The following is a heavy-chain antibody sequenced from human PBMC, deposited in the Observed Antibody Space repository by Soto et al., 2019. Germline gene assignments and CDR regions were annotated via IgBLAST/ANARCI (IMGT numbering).Heavy chain of an antibody. V-gene: IGHV3-72*01. CDR2: IRRKANSYTT. J-gene: IGHJ6*02. Sequence: EVQLVESGGGLVQPGGSLRLSCAASGLIFSDYHMDWVRQAPGKGLEWVGRIRRKANSYTTEYAASVKGRFTISRDDSKNSLYLQMTSLKSEDTAVYYCAMLGGWSGGSSGMDVWGHGTTVTVSS. D-gene: IGHD6-19*01. CDR3: AMLGGWSGGSSGMDV. CDR1: GLIFSDYH.